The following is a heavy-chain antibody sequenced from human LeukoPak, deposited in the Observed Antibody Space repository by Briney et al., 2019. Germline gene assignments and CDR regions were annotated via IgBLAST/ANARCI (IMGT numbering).Heavy chain of an antibody. Sequence: SETLSLTCAVYGGSLSDYYWSWSRQTPGKGLEWIGEINHSGSTSYNPALKSRVTISVDKSKNQFSLKLSSVTAADTSVYYCASIHQLRGTDVFDLWGQGTMVTVSS. J-gene: IGHJ3*01. CDR2: INHSGST. D-gene: IGHD1-1*01. CDR1: GGSLSDYY. CDR3: ASIHQLRGTDVFDL. V-gene: IGHV4-34*01.